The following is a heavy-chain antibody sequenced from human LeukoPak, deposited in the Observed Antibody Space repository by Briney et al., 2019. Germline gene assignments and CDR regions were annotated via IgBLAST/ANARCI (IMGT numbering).Heavy chain of an antibody. Sequence: GASVKVSCKASGYTFTSYYMHWVRQAPGQGLEWMGIINPSGGSTTFAQKLQGRVTMTRDASTSTVYLELSSLRSEDTAVYYCARSRSSGWHDFWGQGTLVIVSS. CDR1: GYTFTSYY. CDR2: INPSGGST. J-gene: IGHJ4*02. V-gene: IGHV1-46*01. D-gene: IGHD6-19*01. CDR3: ARSRSSGWHDF.